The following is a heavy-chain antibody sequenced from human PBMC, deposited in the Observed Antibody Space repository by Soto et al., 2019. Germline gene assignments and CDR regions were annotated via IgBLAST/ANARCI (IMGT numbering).Heavy chain of an antibody. V-gene: IGHV1-69*01. Sequence: QVQLVQSGAEVKKPGSSVKVSCKASGGTFSSYAISWVRQAPGQGLEWMGGIIPIFGTANYAQKFQGRVTITAHESTSTAYMELSSLRSEDTAVYYCARGAVVPAATHYYYYYGMDVWGQGTTVTVSS. CDR2: IIPIFGTA. CDR1: GGTFSSYA. J-gene: IGHJ6*02. CDR3: ARGAVVPAATHYYYYYGMDV. D-gene: IGHD2-2*01.